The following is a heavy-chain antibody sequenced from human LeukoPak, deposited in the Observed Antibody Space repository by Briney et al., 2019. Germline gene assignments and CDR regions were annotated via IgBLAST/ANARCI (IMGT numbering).Heavy chain of an antibody. CDR2: ISSSDSTI. CDR1: RFTFSSYE. V-gene: IGHV3-48*03. Sequence: GGSLRLSCAASRFTFSSYEMNWVRQAPGKGLEWVSYISSSDSTIYYADSVKGRFTISRDNAKNSLYLQMNSLRAEDTAVYYCAKSNLPAYYNGMDVWGQGTTVTVSS. J-gene: IGHJ6*02. CDR3: AKSNLPAYYNGMDV.